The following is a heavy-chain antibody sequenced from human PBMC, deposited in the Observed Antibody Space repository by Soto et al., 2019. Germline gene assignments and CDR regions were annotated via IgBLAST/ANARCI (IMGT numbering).Heavy chain of an antibody. CDR3: ARHRYCSGGSCGGFDP. CDR1: GGTFSSYA. V-gene: IGHV1-69*12. CDR2: IIPIFGTA. Sequence: QVQLVQSGAEVKKPGSSVKVSCKASGGTFSSYAISWVRQAPGQGLEWMGGIIPIFGTANYAQKFQGRVTITAEESTRTAYMELSSLRSEDTAVYYCARHRYCSGGSCGGFDPWGQGTLVTVSS. D-gene: IGHD2-15*01. J-gene: IGHJ5*02.